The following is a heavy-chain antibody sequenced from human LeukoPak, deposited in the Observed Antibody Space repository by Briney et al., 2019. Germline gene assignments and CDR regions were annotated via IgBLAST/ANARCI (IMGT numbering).Heavy chain of an antibody. CDR3: ASTEESSTAEFDY. V-gene: IGHV4-38-2*02. Sequence: PSEALSLPCTGSGFSIRGGFYWGWVRQAPGKGLEVVGSIFQGGTTFYNPSLKSRVIISADTSNNEFSLKLSSVTAADTAVYYCASTEESSTAEFDYWGQGTLVTVSS. J-gene: IGHJ4*02. CDR1: GFSIRGGFY. CDR2: IFQGGTT. D-gene: IGHD4-11*01.